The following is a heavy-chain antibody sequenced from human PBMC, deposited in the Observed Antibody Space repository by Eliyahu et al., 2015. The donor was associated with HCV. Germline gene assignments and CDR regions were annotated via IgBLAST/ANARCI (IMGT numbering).Heavy chain of an antibody. CDR2: ISTDVISA. CDR1: GFPFSSYW. CDR3: ARGRGPLTVTTDY. Sequence: VLLVESGGGLVQPGGSLRLSCAASGFPFSSYWMHWVRQAPGNGLVWVSRISTDVISATYADSVKGRFTISRDNAKNTLYLQMTSLRAEDTALYYCARGRGPLTVTTDYWGQGILVTVSS. V-gene: IGHV3-74*01. D-gene: IGHD4-17*01. J-gene: IGHJ4*02.